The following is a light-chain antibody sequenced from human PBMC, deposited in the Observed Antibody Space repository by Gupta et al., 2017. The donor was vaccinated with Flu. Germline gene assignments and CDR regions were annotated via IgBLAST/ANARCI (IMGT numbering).Light chain of an antibody. Sequence: EVVFTQSPATLSLSPGERATLSCRASQSISSKLGWYQQRPGQAPRLLIYDASNRATGIPDRFSASGSGTDFTLTISSLEPEDFAVYYCHQRSTWPLTFGGGTQVEIK. CDR2: DAS. CDR3: HQRSTWPLT. V-gene: IGKV3-11*01. J-gene: IGKJ4*01. CDR1: QSISSK.